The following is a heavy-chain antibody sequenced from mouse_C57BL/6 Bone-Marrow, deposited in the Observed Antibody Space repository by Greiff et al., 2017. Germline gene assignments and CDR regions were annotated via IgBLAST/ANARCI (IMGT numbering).Heavy chain of an antibody. CDR3: ASMITTTYYAMDY. Sequence: QVQLQQPGAELVKPGASVKLSCKASGYTFTSYWMHWVKQRPGQGLEWIGMIHPNSGSTNYNEKFKSKATLTVDKSSSTAYMQLSSLTSEDSAVYYCASMITTTYYAMDYWGQGTSVTVSS. J-gene: IGHJ4*01. V-gene: IGHV1-64*01. CDR2: IHPNSGST. D-gene: IGHD2-4*01. CDR1: GYTFTSYW.